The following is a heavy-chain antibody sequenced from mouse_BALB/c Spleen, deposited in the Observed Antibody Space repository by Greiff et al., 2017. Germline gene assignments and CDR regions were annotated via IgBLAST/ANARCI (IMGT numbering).Heavy chain of an antibody. CDR2: ISSGSSTI. CDR3: ARGLRLDY. J-gene: IGHJ2*01. CDR1: GFTFSSFG. Sequence: EVKLMESGGGLVQPGGSRKLSCAASGFTFSSFGMHWVRQAPEKGLEWVAYISSGSSTIYYADTVKGRFTISRDNPKNTLFLQMTSLRSEDTAMYYCARGLRLDYWGQGTTLTVSS. V-gene: IGHV5-17*02. D-gene: IGHD1-2*01.